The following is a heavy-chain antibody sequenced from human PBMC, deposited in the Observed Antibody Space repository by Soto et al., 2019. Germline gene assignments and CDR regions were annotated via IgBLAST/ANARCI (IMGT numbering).Heavy chain of an antibody. V-gene: IGHV3-30*18. D-gene: IGHD5-12*01. Sequence: QVQLVESGGGVVQPGRSLRLSCAASGFTFSSYGMHWVRQAPGKGLEWVAVISYDGSNKYYADSVKGLFTISRDNSKNTLYLQMNSLRAEDTAVYYCAKVASGSHYWGQGTLVTVSA. CDR1: GFTFSSYG. J-gene: IGHJ4*02. CDR3: AKVASGSHY. CDR2: ISYDGSNK.